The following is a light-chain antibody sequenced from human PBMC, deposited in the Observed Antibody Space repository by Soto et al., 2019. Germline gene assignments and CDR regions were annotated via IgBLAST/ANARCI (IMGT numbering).Light chain of an antibody. Sequence: DIPMTQSPSSVSASVGDRVTITCRASQDISSWLAWYQQKPGKAPKLLIYAASSLPSGVPSRFSGSGSGTDFTLTITSLQPEDFATYYCQQANSFPFTFGQGTKLDIK. CDR1: QDISSW. J-gene: IGKJ2*01. CDR2: AAS. CDR3: QQANSFPFT. V-gene: IGKV1-12*01.